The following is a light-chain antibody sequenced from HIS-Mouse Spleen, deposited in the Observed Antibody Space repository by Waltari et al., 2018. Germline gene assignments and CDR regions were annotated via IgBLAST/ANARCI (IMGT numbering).Light chain of an antibody. J-gene: IGLJ2*01. CDR1: ALPKKY. CDR2: EDS. CDR3: YSTDSSGNHRV. V-gene: IGLV3-10*01. Sequence: SYELTQPPSVSVSPGQTARLTRSGDALPKKYAYCYQQKSGQAPVLVISEDSKRPSGITERFSGSSSGTMATLTISGAQVEDEADYYCYSTDSSGNHRVFGGGTKLTVL.